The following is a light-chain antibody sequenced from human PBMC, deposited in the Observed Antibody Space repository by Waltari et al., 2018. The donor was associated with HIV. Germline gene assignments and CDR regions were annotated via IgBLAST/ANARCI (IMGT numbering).Light chain of an antibody. CDR3: SSYAGSNNLV. V-gene: IGLV2-8*01. CDR1: SSDVGGYNY. J-gene: IGLJ2*01. CDR2: EVS. Sequence: QSALTQPPSASGSPGQSVTISCTGTSSDVGGYNYVSWYQQHPGKAPKLMIYEVSKGPSGVRDRFSGSKSGNTASLTVFGLQAEDEADYYCSSYAGSNNLVFGGGTKLTVL.